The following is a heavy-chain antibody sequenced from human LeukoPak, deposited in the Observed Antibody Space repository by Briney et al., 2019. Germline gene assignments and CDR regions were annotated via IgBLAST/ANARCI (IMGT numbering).Heavy chain of an antibody. J-gene: IGHJ4*02. D-gene: IGHD3-10*01. V-gene: IGHV4-39*01. CDR1: GGSIRSSSHY. CDR2: IYYSGNT. Sequence: KASETLSLTCTVSGGSIRSSSHYWGWIRQTPGKGLEWIGSIYYSGNTYYNPSLKSRVTISVDTSENQFSLKLSSVTAADTAVYYCARRQYGSGSYYTPPDYWGQGTLVTVSS. CDR3: ARRQYGSGSYYTPPDY.